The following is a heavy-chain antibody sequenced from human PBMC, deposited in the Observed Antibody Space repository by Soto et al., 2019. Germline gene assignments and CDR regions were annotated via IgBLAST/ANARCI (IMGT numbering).Heavy chain of an antibody. D-gene: IGHD1-1*01. CDR3: AREKVGTTFFDN. V-gene: IGHV4-38-2*02. Sequence: SETLSLTCSVSGFAISRGYYWSWVRQPPGKGLEWIGSIYPSVSSYHNPSLATRLRLSIDTSKNQFTLNLTSVTAADTALYFCAREKVGTTFFDNWGQGIQVTSPQ. J-gene: IGHJ4*02. CDR1: GFAISRGYY. CDR2: IYPSVSS.